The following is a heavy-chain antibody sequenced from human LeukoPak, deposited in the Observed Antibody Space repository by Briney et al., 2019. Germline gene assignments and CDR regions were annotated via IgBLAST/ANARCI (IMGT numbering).Heavy chain of an antibody. J-gene: IGHJ4*02. CDR1: GFTFSRYS. Sequence: GGSLRLSCVASGFTFSRYSMNWVRQAPGKGLEWVLSISSSSSYIYYADSVKGRFTISRDNAKNSLYLQMNSLRAEDTAVYYCARVPDDFWSGYFVDYWGQGTLVTVSS. V-gene: IGHV3-21*01. D-gene: IGHD3-3*01. CDR3: ARVPDDFWSGYFVDY. CDR2: ISSSSSYI.